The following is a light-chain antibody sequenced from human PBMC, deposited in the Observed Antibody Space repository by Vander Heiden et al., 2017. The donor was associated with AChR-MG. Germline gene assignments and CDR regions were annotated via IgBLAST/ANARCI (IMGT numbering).Light chain of an antibody. V-gene: IGLV1-40*01. CDR1: TSNTGACYA. J-gene: IGLJ3*02. Sequence: QSVLTQPPSVSGAPGQRLPLSCTGSTSNTGACYAVHWYQQLPQTPPKLLIYGSSHRPSGVPGRFSGSKFGTSASLVITGLQAEDEAGYYCQSYDTSRNAWVFGGGTRLTVL. CDR3: QSYDTSRNAWV. CDR2: GSS.